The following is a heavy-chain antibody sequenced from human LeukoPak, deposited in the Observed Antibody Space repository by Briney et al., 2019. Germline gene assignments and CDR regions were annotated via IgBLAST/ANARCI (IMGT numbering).Heavy chain of an antibody. J-gene: IGHJ4*02. D-gene: IGHD2-2*01. V-gene: IGHV1-2*06. CDR1: GYTFADYY. CDR3: ARDYCSSTSCLFDY. CDR2: INPNSGGT. Sequence: ASVKVSCKASGYTFADYYMHWVRQAPGQGLEWMGRINPNSGGTNYAQKFQGRVTMTRDTSISTAYMELSRLRSDDTAVYYCARDYCSSTSCLFDYWGQGTLVTVSS.